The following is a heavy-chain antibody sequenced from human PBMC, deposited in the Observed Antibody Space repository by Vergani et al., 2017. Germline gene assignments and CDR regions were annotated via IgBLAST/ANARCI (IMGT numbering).Heavy chain of an antibody. D-gene: IGHD2-15*01. V-gene: IGHV3-30*02. CDR3: ATASAAYCRGASCYDFFEY. Sequence: QVQLVESGGGVVQPGGSLRLSCAASGFTFTNYGMHWVRQAPGKGLEWVAFTRYDGIVEYYGDSVRGRFTISRDNSKNTLYLQMNRLRTEDTAVYYCATASAAYCRGASCYDFFEYWGQGTLVTVAS. CDR2: TRYDGIVE. J-gene: IGHJ4*02. CDR1: GFTFTNYG.